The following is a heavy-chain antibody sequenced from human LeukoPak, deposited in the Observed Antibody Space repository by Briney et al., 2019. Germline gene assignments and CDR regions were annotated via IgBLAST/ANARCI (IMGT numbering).Heavy chain of an antibody. V-gene: IGHV3-21*01. CDR1: GFTFSSYS. J-gene: IGHJ4*02. CDR2: ISSSSSYI. Sequence: PGGSLRLSCAASGFTFSSYSMNWVRQAPGKGLEWVSSISSSSSYIYYADSVKGRFTISRDNAKNSLYLQMNSLRAEDTAVYYCAAKGNGYTGIYVFAHWGQGTLVTVSP. CDR3: AAKGNGYTGIYVFAH. D-gene: IGHD1-26*01.